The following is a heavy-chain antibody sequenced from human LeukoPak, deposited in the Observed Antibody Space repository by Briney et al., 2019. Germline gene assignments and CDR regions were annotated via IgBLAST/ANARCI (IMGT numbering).Heavy chain of an antibody. CDR2: ISGSSTTI. CDR1: GFSFSSHS. D-gene: IGHD3/OR15-3a*01. Sequence: PGGSLRLSCAASGFSFSSHSMNWVRQAPGKGLEWVSYISGSSTTIDYADSAKGRFIITRDNAKKSLYLQMNNLRAKDTAVYYCARDQDWAFDYWGQGILVTVSS. J-gene: IGHJ4*02. CDR3: ARDQDWAFDY. V-gene: IGHV3-48*01.